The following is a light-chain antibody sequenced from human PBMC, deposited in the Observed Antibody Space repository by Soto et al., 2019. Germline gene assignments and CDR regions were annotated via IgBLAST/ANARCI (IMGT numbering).Light chain of an antibody. V-gene: IGKV3-15*01. J-gene: IGKJ1*01. CDR1: HTIRTN. CDR3: QQYNNWPRT. Sequence: EIVMTQSPATLSLSPGGRASLPCRASHTIRTNLAWYQQKPGQAPRLLIYGASTRETGIPARFSGSGAETEFTRTITSLQPEDVAVDYCQQYNNWPRTFGQGTKVDIK. CDR2: GAS.